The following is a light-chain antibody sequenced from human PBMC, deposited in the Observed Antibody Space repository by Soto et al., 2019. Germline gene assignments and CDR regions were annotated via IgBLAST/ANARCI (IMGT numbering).Light chain of an antibody. CDR2: RVS. CDR1: QSLVHSDGNTY. V-gene: IGKV2-30*02. J-gene: IGKJ1*01. Sequence: DIVMTQSPLSLPVTLGQPASISCRSSQSLVHSDGNTYLNWFQQRPGQSPRRLIYRVSNRDSGVPDRFSGSGSGTDFTLKISRVEAEDVGVYYYMQGTYRRTFGQGTKVDIK. CDR3: MQGTYRRT.